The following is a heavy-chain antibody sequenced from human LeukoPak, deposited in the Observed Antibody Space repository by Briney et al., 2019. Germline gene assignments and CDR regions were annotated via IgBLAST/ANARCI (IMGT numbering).Heavy chain of an antibody. D-gene: IGHD3-10*01. CDR2: IIPIFGTA. CDR1: GGTFSSYA. V-gene: IGHV1-69*13. CDR3: AREDGQTGYFDY. J-gene: IGHJ4*02. Sequence: ASVKVSCKASGGTFSSYAISWVRQAPGQGLEWMGGIIPIFGTANYAQKFQGRVTITADESASTAYMELSSLRSEDTAVYYCAREDGQTGYFDYWGQGTLVTVSS.